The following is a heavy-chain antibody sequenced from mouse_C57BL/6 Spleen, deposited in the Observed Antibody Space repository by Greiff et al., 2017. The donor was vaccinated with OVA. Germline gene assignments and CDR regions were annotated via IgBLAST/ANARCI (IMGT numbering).Heavy chain of an antibody. CDR1: GYTFTSYW. D-gene: IGHD1-1*01. CDR3: ARSDRYSAWFAY. V-gene: IGHV1-69*01. CDR2: IDPSDSYT. Sequence: QVQLQQSGAELVMPGASVKLSCKASGYTFTSYWMHWVKQRPGQGLEWIGEIDPSDSYTNYNQKFKGKSTLTVDKSSSTAYMQLSSLTSEDSAVYYCARSDRYSAWFAYWGQGTLVTVSA. J-gene: IGHJ3*01.